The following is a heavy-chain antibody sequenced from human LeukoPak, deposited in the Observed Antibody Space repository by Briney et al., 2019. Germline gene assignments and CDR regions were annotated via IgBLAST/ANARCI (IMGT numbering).Heavy chain of an antibody. D-gene: IGHD5-12*01. J-gene: IGHJ4*02. CDR3: ARDDDIATTNYFDH. V-gene: IGHV1-69*04. Sequence: SVKVSRKASGGTFSNYAITWVRQAPGQGLEWMGRIIPVLGITNYARKFEGRVTITADTSTTTAYMELSTLTSEDTATYYCARDDDIATTNYFDHWGQGTLVIVSS. CDR1: GGTFSNYA. CDR2: IIPVLGIT.